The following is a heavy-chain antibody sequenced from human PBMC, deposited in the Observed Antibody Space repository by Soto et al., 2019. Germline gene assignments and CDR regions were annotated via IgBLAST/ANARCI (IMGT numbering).Heavy chain of an antibody. D-gene: IGHD3-10*01. V-gene: IGHV1-2*04. J-gene: IGHJ4*02. Sequence: ASVKVSCKASGYSFTANSMHWVRQAPGQGLEWMGWINTNNGGTNYARKYQGWVTMTTDTSTSTAYMELRSLRSDETAVYYCARGSEFYGSGSYSTYFDYWGQGTQVTVSS. CDR3: ARGSEFYGSGSYSTYFDY. CDR1: GYSFTANS. CDR2: INTNNGGT.